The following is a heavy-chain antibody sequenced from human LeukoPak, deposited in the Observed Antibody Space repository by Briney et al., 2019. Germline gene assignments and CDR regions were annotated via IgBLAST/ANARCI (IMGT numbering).Heavy chain of an antibody. D-gene: IGHD6-25*01. CDR3: TTDSQEQRLIPTFGY. CDR1: GFTFSNAW. J-gene: IGHJ4*02. V-gene: IGHV3-15*01. CDR2: IKSKTDGGTT. Sequence: GGSLRLSCAASGFTFSNAWMSWVRQAPGKGLEWVGRIKSKTDGGTTDYAAPVKGRFTISRDDSKNTLYLQMNSLKTEDTAVYYCTTDSQEQRLIPTFGYWGQGTLVTVSS.